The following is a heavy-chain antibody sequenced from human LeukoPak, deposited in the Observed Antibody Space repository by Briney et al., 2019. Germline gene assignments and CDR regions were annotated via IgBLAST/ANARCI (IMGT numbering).Heavy chain of an antibody. D-gene: IGHD3-9*01. CDR3: ARGYYDTLTGPPIRRYAFDI. CDR1: GFTFSSYS. V-gene: IGHV3-21*01. J-gene: IGHJ3*02. CDR2: ISSSSSYI. Sequence: GGSLRLSCAASGFTFSSYSMNWVRQAPGKGLEWVSSISSSSSYIYYADSVKGRFTISRDNAKNSLYLQMNSLRAEDTAVYYCARGYYDTLTGPPIRRYAFDIWGQGTMVTVSS.